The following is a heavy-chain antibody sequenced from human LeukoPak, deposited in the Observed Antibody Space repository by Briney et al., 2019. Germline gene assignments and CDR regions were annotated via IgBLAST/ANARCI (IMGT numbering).Heavy chain of an antibody. CDR3: ARRGAAVTTHFSP. J-gene: IGHJ5*02. CDR2: ISASDGTT. Sequence: SVQVSCKASGYSFSIYGITWARQAPGQGLEYLGWISASDGTTNYAQKVQDRVTMTTDTSTSTAYLELRSLRSEDTAVYYCARRGAAVTTHFSPWGQGTLVTVSS. CDR1: GYSFSIYG. V-gene: IGHV1-18*01. D-gene: IGHD4-17*01.